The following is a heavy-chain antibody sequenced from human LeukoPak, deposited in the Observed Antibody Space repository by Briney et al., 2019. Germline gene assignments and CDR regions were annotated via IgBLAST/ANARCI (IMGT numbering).Heavy chain of an antibody. J-gene: IGHJ4*02. CDR1: GFTFSSYG. D-gene: IGHD2-2*01. V-gene: IGHV3-30*02. CDR2: VRYDGSNK. CDR3: AKGLVVPAAIDY. Sequence: GGSLRLSCAASGFTFSSYGMHWVRQAPGKGLEWVAFVRYDGSNKYYADSVKGRFTISRYNSKNTLYLQMNSLRAEDTAVYYCAKGLVVPAAIDYWGQGTLVTVSS.